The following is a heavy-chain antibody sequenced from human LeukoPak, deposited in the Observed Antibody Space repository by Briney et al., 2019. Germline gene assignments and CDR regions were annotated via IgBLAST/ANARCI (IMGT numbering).Heavy chain of an antibody. Sequence: SETLSLTCTVSGGSISSSSYYWGWIRQPPGKGLEWIGSIYYSGSTYYNPSLKSRVTISVDTSKNQFSLKLSSVTAADTAVYYCARGVPFYDILTGYSDYWGQGTLVTVSS. CDR1: GGSISSSSYY. V-gene: IGHV4-39*07. CDR3: ARGVPFYDILTGYSDY. CDR2: IYYSGST. J-gene: IGHJ4*02. D-gene: IGHD3-9*01.